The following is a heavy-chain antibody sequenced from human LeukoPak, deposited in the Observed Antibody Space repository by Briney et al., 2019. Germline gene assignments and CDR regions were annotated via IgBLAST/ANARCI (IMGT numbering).Heavy chain of an antibody. CDR3: AKSARDSGSSPPDY. D-gene: IGHD1-26*01. Sequence: GRSLRLSCAASGFTFSSYGMHWVRQAPGKGLEWMAVISYDGSNKYYADSVKGRFTISRDNSKNTLYLQMNSLRAEDTAVYYCAKSARDSGSSPPDYWGQGTLVTVSS. CDR1: GFTFSSYG. CDR2: ISYDGSNK. J-gene: IGHJ4*02. V-gene: IGHV3-30*18.